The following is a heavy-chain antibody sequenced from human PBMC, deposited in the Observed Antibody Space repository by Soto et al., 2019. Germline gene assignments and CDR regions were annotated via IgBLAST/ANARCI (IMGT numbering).Heavy chain of an antibody. CDR2: ISGSGGST. J-gene: IGHJ4*02. CDR3: XXXXXXXXGLDRGYFDY. D-gene: IGHD1-26*01. V-gene: IGHV3-23*01. Sequence: EVQLLESGGGLVQPGGSLRLSCAASGFTFSSYAMSWVRQAPGKGLEWVSAISGSGGSTYYADSVKGRFTISRDNSKNTLYLQMXXXXXXXXXXYXXXXXXXXXXGLDRGYFDYWGQGTLVTVSS. CDR1: GFTFSSYA.